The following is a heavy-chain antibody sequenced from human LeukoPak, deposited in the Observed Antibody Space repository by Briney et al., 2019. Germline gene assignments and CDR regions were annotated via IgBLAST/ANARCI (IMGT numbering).Heavy chain of an antibody. D-gene: IGHD6-13*01. CDR3: ARVTIVAAGGDYFDY. CDR2: IYYSGST. V-gene: IGHV4-59*01. CDR1: GGSISSYY. J-gene: IGHJ4*02. Sequence: SETLSLTCTVSGGSISSYYWSWIRQPPGKGLEWIGYIYYSGSTNYNPSLKSRVTISVDTSKNQFSLKLSSVTAADTAVYYCARVTIVAAGGDYFDYWGQGALVTVSS.